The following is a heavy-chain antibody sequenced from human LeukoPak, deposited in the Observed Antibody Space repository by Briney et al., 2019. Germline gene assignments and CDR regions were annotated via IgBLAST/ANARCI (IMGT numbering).Heavy chain of an antibody. Sequence: PGGSLRLSCAASEFTFSSYWMSWVRQAPGKGLEWVANIQQDGSEKYYVDSVKGRFTISRDNAKNSLYLQMNSLRAEDTAVYYCARVVLRFLEWSIHFDYWGQGTLVTVSS. D-gene: IGHD3-3*01. CDR1: EFTFSSYW. CDR3: ARVVLRFLEWSIHFDY. V-gene: IGHV3-7*01. J-gene: IGHJ4*02. CDR2: IQQDGSEK.